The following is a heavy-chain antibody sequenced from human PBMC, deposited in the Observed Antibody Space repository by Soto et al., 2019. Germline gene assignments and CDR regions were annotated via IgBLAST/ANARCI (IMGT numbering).Heavy chain of an antibody. D-gene: IGHD3-10*01. CDR2: INHSGST. CDR1: GGSFSGYY. CDR3: ARGRRITMFRGGSRLDY. V-gene: IGHV4-34*01. J-gene: IGHJ4*02. Sequence: QVQLQQWGAGLLKPSETLSLSCAVYGGSFSGYYWGWIRQPPGKGLEWIGEINHSGSTNYNPSLKSRANKSVATSKNKFSLKLCSVTDADTAVYYCARGRRITMFRGGSRLDYWGQGTLVTVSS.